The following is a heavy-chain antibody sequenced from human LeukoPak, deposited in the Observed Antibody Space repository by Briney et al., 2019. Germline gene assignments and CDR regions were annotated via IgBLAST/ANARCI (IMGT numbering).Heavy chain of an antibody. Sequence: SETLSLTCTVSGGSISSYYWSWIRQPPGKGLEWIGYIYYSGSTNYNPSLKSRVTISVDLSKNQFSLKLSSVTTADTAVYYCARTTEGGYTYDYFYYYYMDVWGKGTTVTISS. V-gene: IGHV4-59*01. CDR3: ARTTEGGYTYDYFYYYYMDV. J-gene: IGHJ6*03. D-gene: IGHD5-18*01. CDR1: GGSISSYY. CDR2: IYYSGST.